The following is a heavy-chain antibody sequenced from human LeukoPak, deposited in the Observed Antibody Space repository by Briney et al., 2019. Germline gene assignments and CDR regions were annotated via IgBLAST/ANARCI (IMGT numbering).Heavy chain of an antibody. J-gene: IGHJ4*02. CDR3: AKRGVVIRVILVGFHKEAYYFDS. D-gene: IGHD3-22*01. CDR1: GITLSNYG. V-gene: IGHV3-23*01. Sequence: GSLRLSCAVSGITLSNYGMSWVRQAPGKGLEWVAGISDSGGSTKYADSVKGRFTISRDNPKNTLYLQMNSLRAEDTAVYFCAKRGVVIRVILVGFHKEAYYFDSWGQGALVTVSS. CDR2: ISDSGGST.